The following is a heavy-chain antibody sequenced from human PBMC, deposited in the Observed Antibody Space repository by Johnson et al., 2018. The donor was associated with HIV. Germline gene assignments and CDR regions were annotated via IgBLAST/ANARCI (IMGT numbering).Heavy chain of an antibody. J-gene: IGHJ3*02. V-gene: IGHV3-7*01. CDR3: ARGDYYDSSGYFSDAFDI. CDR2: IKQDGSAK. CDR1: GFTFSSYW. D-gene: IGHD3-22*01. Sequence: VQLVDSGGGLVQPGGSLRLSCAASGFTFSSYWMSWVRQAPGKGLEWVANIKQDGSAKYYVDSVKGRFTISRDNAKNSLYLQMNSLRAEDTAVYYCARGDYYDSSGYFSDAFDIWGQGTMVTVSS.